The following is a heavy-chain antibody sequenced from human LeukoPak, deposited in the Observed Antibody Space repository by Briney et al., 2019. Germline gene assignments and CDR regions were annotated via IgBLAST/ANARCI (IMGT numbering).Heavy chain of an antibody. CDR1: GFTFNTYN. J-gene: IGHJ5*02. CDR2: ITSRSSYI. CDR3: GSETYGSPTNWFDP. V-gene: IGHV3-21*01. D-gene: IGHD6-13*01. Sequence: PGESLRLSCGASGFTFNTYNMNWVRHAPGKGREWVSSITSRSSYIYYADSVKGRFTISRDNAKSSLYLQMNSLRVEDTALYCCGSETYGSPTNWFDPWGQGTLVTVSS.